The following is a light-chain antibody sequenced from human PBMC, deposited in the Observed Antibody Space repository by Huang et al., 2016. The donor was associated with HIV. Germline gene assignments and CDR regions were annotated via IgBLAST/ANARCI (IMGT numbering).Light chain of an antibody. V-gene: IGKV3-11*01. CDR3: QQRSHWWT. CDR2: DAS. CDR1: QSVSSY. Sequence: EIVLTQSPATLSLSPGERATRSCRASQSVSSYLAWYQQKPGQAPRLLIYDASNRATGSPDRFSGSGSGTGFTLTISSLEPEDFAVYYCQQRSHWWTFGQGTKVEIK. J-gene: IGKJ1*01.